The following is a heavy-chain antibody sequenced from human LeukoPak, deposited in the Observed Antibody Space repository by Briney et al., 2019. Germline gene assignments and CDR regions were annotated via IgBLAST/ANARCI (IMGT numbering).Heavy chain of an antibody. Sequence: GGSLRLSCAASGFTFSSYAMHWVRQASGKGLEWVAVISYDGNNKYYADSVKGRFTISRDNSKNTLYLQMNSLRAEDTAVYYCARGAAAGGFVFPATDYWGQGTLVTVSS. D-gene: IGHD6-13*01. V-gene: IGHV3-30*04. CDR3: ARGAAAGGFVFPATDY. CDR1: GFTFSSYA. J-gene: IGHJ4*02. CDR2: ISYDGNNK.